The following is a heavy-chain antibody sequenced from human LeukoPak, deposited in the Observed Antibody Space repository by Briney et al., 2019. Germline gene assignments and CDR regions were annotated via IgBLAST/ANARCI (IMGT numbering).Heavy chain of an antibody. V-gene: IGHV4-59*01. Sequence: SETLSLTCTVSGGSMTNVYWSWIRQPPGKGLEWIGYIYYSGTTSYNPSLKSRVTISVESKNQFSLKLRSVTAADTAAYYCATVDCSGAGCQALGIDYWGQGTLVTVSS. CDR3: ATVDCSGAGCQALGIDY. D-gene: IGHD2-15*01. CDR1: GGSMTNVY. CDR2: IYYSGTT. J-gene: IGHJ4*02.